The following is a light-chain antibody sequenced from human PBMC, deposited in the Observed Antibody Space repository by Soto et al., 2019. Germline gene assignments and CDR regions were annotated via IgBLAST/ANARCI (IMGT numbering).Light chain of an antibody. CDR3: CSYAGSYTHYV. CDR2: DVS. CDR1: SSDVGGYNY. Sequence: QSVLTQPRSVSGSPGQSVTISCTGTSSDVGGYNYVSWYQQHPGKAPKLMIYDVSKRPSGVPDRFSGSKSGNTASLTISGLQAEDEADYYCCSYAGSYTHYVFGTGTKV. J-gene: IGLJ1*01. V-gene: IGLV2-11*01.